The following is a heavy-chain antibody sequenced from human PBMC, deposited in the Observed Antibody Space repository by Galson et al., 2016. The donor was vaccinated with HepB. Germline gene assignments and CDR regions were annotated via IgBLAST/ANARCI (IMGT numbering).Heavy chain of an antibody. CDR3: ASEAAELERHFYFHY. D-gene: IGHD1-1*01. CDR1: GGSVTSSSHC. CDR2: IYYSGST. V-gene: IGHV4-61*01. J-gene: IGHJ4*02. Sequence: LSLTCTVSGGSVTSSSHCWSWIRQSPGKGLEYIGCIYYSGSTNYNPSLKGRVTISIDTSKSQFSLKLRSVIAADTAVYYCASEAAELERHFYFHYWGQGTLVPVSS.